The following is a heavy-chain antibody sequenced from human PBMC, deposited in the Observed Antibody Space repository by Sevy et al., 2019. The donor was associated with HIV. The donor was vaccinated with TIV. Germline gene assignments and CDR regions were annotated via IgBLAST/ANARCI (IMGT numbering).Heavy chain of an antibody. D-gene: IGHD2-8*02. V-gene: IGHV3-11*04. J-gene: IGHJ3*02. CDR3: ARDRKVLLVVYAIPFDAFDI. Sequence: GGSLRLSCAASKFTFSDYYMSWVRQAPGKGLQWISYISGNGDTIYYADSVKGRFTISRDNSKNTLYLQMNSLRPEDTAVYYCARDRKVLLVVYAIPFDAFDIWGQGTMVTVSS. CDR2: ISGNGDTI. CDR1: KFTFSDYY.